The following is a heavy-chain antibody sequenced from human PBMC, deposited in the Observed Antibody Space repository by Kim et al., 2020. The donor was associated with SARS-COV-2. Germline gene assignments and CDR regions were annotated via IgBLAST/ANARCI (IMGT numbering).Heavy chain of an antibody. V-gene: IGHV3-48*02. D-gene: IGHD5-18*01. Sequence: GGSLRLSCTASGFPFSSYNMNWVRQAPGKGLEWVSYISSSSSIIYYADSVKGRFTISRDNAKNSLYLQMNSLRDEDTAVYYCARVGWIQLWFSDYWGQGTLVTVSS. CDR3: ARVGWIQLWFSDY. CDR2: ISSSSSII. J-gene: IGHJ4*02. CDR1: GFPFSSYN.